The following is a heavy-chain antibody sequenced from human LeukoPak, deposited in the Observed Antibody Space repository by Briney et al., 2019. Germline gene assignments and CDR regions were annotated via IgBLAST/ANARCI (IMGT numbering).Heavy chain of an antibody. CDR1: KFTFSNYG. D-gene: IGHD3-10*01. J-gene: IGHJ4*02. CDR2: VSSDGGTK. CDR3: AKEYDSGGYGANFDY. V-gene: IGHV3-30*18. Sequence: PGGSLRLSCTASKFTFSNYGMQWVRQAPGKGLERVAVVSSDGGTKYYADSVKGRFTISRDNSRNTMYLQMDSLRAEDTAVYYCAKEYDSGGYGANFDYWGQGTLVTVSS.